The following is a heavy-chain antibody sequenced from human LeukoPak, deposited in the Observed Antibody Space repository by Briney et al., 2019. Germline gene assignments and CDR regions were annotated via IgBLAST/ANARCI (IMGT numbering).Heavy chain of an antibody. CDR1: GFTFSSYG. V-gene: IGHV3-30*03. J-gene: IGHJ4*02. CDR3: SAWSRSYYFDY. CDR2: ISYDGSNK. Sequence: QPGRSLRLSCAASGFTFSSYGMHWVRQAPGKGLEWVAVISYDGSNKYYADSVKGRFTISRDNSKNTLYLQMNSLRAEDTAVYYCSAWSRSYYFDYWGQGTLATVSS. D-gene: IGHD2-8*02.